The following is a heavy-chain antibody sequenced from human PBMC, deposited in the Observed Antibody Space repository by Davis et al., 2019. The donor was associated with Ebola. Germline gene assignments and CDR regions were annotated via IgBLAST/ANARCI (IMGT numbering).Heavy chain of an antibody. CDR1: GGSISGYY. CDR2: IYPSGST. CDR3: ARGVWLGDNWFDP. D-gene: IGHD6-19*01. V-gene: IGHV4-4*07. Sequence: PSETLSLTCTVSGGSISGYYWSWIRQPAGKGLEFIGRIYPSGSTNYKPSLKGRVTMSIDTSNNQFSLKVNSVTAADTAIYYCARGVWLGDNWFDPWSQGIPVTVSS. J-gene: IGHJ5*02.